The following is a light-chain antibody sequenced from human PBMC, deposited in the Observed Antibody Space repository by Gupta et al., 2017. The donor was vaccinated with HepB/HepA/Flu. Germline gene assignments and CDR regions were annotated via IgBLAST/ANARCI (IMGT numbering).Light chain of an antibody. CDR2: YAS. CDR1: QNIGSS. CDR3: HQSSTLPRT. V-gene: IGKV6-21*01. Sequence: EVVLTQSPDSQSVTPKEKITITCRASQNIGSSLHWYQQKPDQSPKLLIKYASQSFSGVPSRFSGSGSGTDFTLTISSLEVEDAATYYCHQSSTLPRTFGQGTKVEIK. J-gene: IGKJ1*01.